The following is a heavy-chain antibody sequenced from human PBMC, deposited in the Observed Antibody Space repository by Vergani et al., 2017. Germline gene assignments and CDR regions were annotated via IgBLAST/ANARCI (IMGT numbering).Heavy chain of an antibody. CDR2: ISYDGSNK. CDR1: GFTFSSYG. J-gene: IGHJ4*02. D-gene: IGHD3-10*01. V-gene: IGHV3-30*18. CDR3: AKEGGLVLWFGESYFDY. Sequence: QVQLVESGGGVVQPGRSLRLSCAASGFTFSSYGLHWVRQAPGKGLEWVAVISYDGSNKYYADSVKGRFTIARDNSKNTLYLQMNSLRAEETAVYYCAKEGGLVLWFGESYFDYWGQGTLVTVSS.